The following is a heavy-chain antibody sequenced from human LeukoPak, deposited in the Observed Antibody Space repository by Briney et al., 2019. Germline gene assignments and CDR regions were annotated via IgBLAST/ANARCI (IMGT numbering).Heavy chain of an antibody. Sequence: PGGSLRLSCAASGFTFSSYGMHWVRQAPGKGLEWVAVISYDGSNKYYADSVKGRFTISRDNSKNTLYLQMNSLRAEDTAVYYCAKELSRTAGYSSSWYGGGFFDYWGQGTLVTVSS. CDR3: AKELSRTAGYSSSWYGGGFFDY. D-gene: IGHD6-13*01. J-gene: IGHJ4*02. V-gene: IGHV3-30*18. CDR1: GFTFSSYG. CDR2: ISYDGSNK.